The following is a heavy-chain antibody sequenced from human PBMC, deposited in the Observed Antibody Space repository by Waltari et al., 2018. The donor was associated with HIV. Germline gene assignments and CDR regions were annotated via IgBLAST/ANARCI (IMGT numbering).Heavy chain of an antibody. D-gene: IGHD6-19*01. V-gene: IGHV4-34*02. CDR2: INHSGTT. J-gene: IGHJ4*02. CDR3: ARHRFTRGNSAWYFLY. Sequence: QVRLQQWGAGLLKPSEPLSLTCAVYGGSFSNYYWTWIRQTPEKGLEWIGEINHSGTTDYNPSLKSRLTMSIDTSKNQFSLKLNSVTAADTAVYYCARHRFTRGNSAWYFLYWGQGTHVTVSS. CDR1: GGSFSNYY.